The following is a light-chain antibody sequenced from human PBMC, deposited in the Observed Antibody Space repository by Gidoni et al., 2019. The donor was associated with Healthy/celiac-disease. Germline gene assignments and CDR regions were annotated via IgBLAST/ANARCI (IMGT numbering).Light chain of an antibody. Sequence: DIQLTQSPSFLSASVGDRVTITCRASQGISSYLAWYQQKPGKAPKLLIYAASTLQSGVPSRFSGSGSGTEFTLTISSLQPEDFATYYCQQLNSYPRDTFGQXTKLXIK. CDR1: QGISSY. V-gene: IGKV1-9*01. CDR2: AAS. J-gene: IGKJ2*01. CDR3: QQLNSYPRDT.